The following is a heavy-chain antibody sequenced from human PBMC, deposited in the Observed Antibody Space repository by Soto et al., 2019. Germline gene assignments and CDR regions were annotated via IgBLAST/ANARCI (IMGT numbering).Heavy chain of an antibody. CDR2: INDSGNI. D-gene: IGHD3-10*01. CDR1: GGSFSGYQ. Sequence: QVQLQQWGAGLLKPSETLSLTCAVYGGSFSGYQWSWIRQTPGKGLEWIGEINDSGNINYNPSLKSRVSIFVDTAKKQISLKLSSVTAADTAVYYCARGLILWFGELSRRGGYYYYMDVWGKRTTVTVSS. CDR3: ARGLILWFGELSRRGGYYYYMDV. V-gene: IGHV4-34*01. J-gene: IGHJ6*03.